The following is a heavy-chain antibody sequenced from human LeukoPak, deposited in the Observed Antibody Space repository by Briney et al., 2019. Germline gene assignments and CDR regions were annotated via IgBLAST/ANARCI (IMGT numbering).Heavy chain of an antibody. CDR2: ISSSGSTI. CDR3: AKEGQWELLHAFDI. Sequence: PGGSLRLSCAASGFTFSDYYMSWIRQAPGKGLEWVSYISSSGSTIYYADSVKGRFTISRDNAKNSLYLQMNSLRAEDTAVYYCAKEGQWELLHAFDIWGQGTMVTVSS. J-gene: IGHJ3*02. D-gene: IGHD1-26*01. CDR1: GFTFSDYY. V-gene: IGHV3-11*01.